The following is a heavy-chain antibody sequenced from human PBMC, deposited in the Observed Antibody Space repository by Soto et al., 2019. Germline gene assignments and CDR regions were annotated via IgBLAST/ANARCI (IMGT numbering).Heavy chain of an antibody. J-gene: IGHJ3*02. CDR1: GGTFSSHA. CDR3: ARDGLDIVSVGAIAGAFDI. D-gene: IGHD5-12*01. CDR2: IIPIFGTA. Sequence: SVKVSCKASGGTFSSHAISWVRQAPGQGLEWMGGIIPIFGTANYAQKFQGRVTITADESTSTAYMELSSLRSEDTAVYYCARDGLDIVSVGAIAGAFDIWGQGTMVTVSS. V-gene: IGHV1-69*13.